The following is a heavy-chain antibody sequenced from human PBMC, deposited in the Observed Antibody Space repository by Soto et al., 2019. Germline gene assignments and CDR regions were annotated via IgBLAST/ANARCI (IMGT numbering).Heavy chain of an antibody. CDR2: ITKGGETT. Sequence: GGSLRLSCAASGFIFTDYSLSWIRQAPGKGLEWVSYITKGGETTQHADSVKGRFTISRDNAKKVLFLQMNSLRVEDTAVYYCAKDTYSSSWYFWGQGTLVTVSS. V-gene: IGHV3-11*01. CDR1: GFIFTDYS. CDR3: AKDTYSSSWYF. J-gene: IGHJ4*02. D-gene: IGHD6-13*01.